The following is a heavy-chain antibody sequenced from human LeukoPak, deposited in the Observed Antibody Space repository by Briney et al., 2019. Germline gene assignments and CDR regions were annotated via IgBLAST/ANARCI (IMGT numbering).Heavy chain of an antibody. CDR2: ISGSGGST. J-gene: IGHJ5*02. Sequence: GGSLRLSCAASGFSFTSYAMSWVRQAPGKGLEWVSAISGSGGSTYYADAVKGRFTISRDNSKSTLYLQVSTLRAEDTAVYYCAKDRGNNYGLGVSWGQGTLVTVSS. CDR1: GFSFTSYA. CDR3: AKDRGNNYGLGVS. D-gene: IGHD5-18*01. V-gene: IGHV3-23*01.